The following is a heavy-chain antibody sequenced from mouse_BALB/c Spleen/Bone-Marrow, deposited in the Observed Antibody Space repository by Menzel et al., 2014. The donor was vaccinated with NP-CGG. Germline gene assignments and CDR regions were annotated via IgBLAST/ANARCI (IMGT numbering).Heavy chain of an antibody. Sequence: EVQLVESGGGLVQPGGSLRLSCATTGFTFTDYYMSWVRRPPGKALEWLGFIRNKANGYTTEYSASVKGRFTISRDNPQSILYLQLNTLRAEDSATYYCARYDVYYYFDYWGQGTTLTVSS. V-gene: IGHV7-3*02. D-gene: IGHD2-3*01. CDR2: IRNKANGYTT. J-gene: IGHJ2*01. CDR1: GFTFTDYY. CDR3: ARYDVYYYFDY.